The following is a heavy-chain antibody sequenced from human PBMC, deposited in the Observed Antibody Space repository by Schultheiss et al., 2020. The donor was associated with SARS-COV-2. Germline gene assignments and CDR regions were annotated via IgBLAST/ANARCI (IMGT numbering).Heavy chain of an antibody. J-gene: IGHJ4*02. D-gene: IGHD1-26*01. CDR3: ARDGKGGTDY. CDR1: GDRFTRYW. Sequence: GESLKISCKGSGDRFTRYWITWVRQMPGKGLEWMGRIDPSDSYSNDSPSFQGHVTISADKSISTAYLQWSSLKASDTAMYYCARDGKGGTDYWGQGTLVTVSS. V-gene: IGHV5-10-1*01. CDR2: IDPSDSYS.